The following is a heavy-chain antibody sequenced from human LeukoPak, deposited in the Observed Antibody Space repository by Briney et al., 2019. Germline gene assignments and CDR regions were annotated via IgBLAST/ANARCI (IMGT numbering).Heavy chain of an antibody. J-gene: IGHJ4*01. D-gene: IGHD4-23*01. CDR1: GFTFSDYA. Sequence: GASLRLSCAASGFTFSDYAMSWVRQAPGKGLEWVSLIPKHGGDPSYADSVKGRFTVSRENSKNTLWLQMNSLRADDTAVYYCAKNEGWELPSYYFDYWGHGTLITVSS. CDR3: AKNEGWELPSYYFDY. V-gene: IGHV3-23*01. CDR2: IPKHGGDP.